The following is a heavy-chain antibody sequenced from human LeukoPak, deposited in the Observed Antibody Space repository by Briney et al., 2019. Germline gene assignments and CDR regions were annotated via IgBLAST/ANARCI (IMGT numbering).Heavy chain of an antibody. CDR3: ARPSSSWGDDY. D-gene: IGHD3-16*01. CDR2: IYYSGST. Sequence: PSETLSLTCTVSGGSISSYYWSWIRQPPGKGLEWIGYIYYSGSTYYNPSLKSRVTISVDTSKNQFSLKLSSVTAADTAVYYCARPSSSWGDDYWGQGTLVTVSS. CDR1: GGSISSYY. J-gene: IGHJ4*02. V-gene: IGHV4-59*04.